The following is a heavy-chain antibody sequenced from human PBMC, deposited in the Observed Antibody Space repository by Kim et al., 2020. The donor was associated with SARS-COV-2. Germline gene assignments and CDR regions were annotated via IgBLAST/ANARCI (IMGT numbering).Heavy chain of an antibody. D-gene: IGHD6-13*01. V-gene: IGHV3-7*03. Sequence: GGSLRLSCAASGFIFSKFWMTWVRQAPGKGLEWVANIKQDGSEIYFVDSVKGRFTISRDNTKSSLYLQMNSLRAEDTAVYYCAIGGYGSSWYWRHWGKGT. J-gene: IGHJ4*02. CDR3: AIGGYGSSWYWRH. CDR1: GFIFSKFW. CDR2: IKQDGSEI.